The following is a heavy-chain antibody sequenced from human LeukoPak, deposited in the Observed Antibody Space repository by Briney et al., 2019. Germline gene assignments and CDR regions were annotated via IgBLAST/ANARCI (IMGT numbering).Heavy chain of an antibody. J-gene: IGHJ4*02. Sequence: GGALRLSGAASGFTFNSYAMGWVRQAPGKGLEWVAVISYDGSNKYSADSVKGRFTISRDNSKNTLYLQMNSLRAEDTAVYYCARDYWNDGLYWGQGPLVTVSS. CDR2: ISYDGSNK. V-gene: IGHV3-30*01. CDR1: GFTFNSYA. CDR3: ARDYWNDGLY. D-gene: IGHD1-1*01.